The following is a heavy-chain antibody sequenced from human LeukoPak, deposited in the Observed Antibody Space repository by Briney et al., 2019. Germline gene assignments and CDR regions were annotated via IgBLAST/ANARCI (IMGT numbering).Heavy chain of an antibody. CDR2: IIPIFGTA. V-gene: IGHV1-69*13. CDR3: ARGQAKGGIFGNPGGLFQH. D-gene: IGHD3-3*01. J-gene: IGHJ1*01. Sequence: SVNVSCKASGGTFSSYAISWVRQAPGQGLEWMGGIIPIFGTANYAQKFQGRVTITADESTSTAYMELSSLRSEDTAVYYCARGQAKGGIFGNPGGLFQHWGQGTLVTVSS. CDR1: GGTFSSYA.